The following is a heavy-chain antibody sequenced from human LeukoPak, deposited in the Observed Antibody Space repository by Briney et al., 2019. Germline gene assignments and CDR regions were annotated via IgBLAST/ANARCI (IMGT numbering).Heavy chain of an antibody. Sequence: ASVKVSCKASGYIFTGHYMHWGRQAPGQGVEWMGWINPNSGGTNYAQKFQGRVTMTRDTSITTAYMELSRLRSDDTAVYYCATISRNDSFDIWGQGTMVTASS. J-gene: IGHJ3*02. V-gene: IGHV1-2*02. CDR2: INPNSGGT. D-gene: IGHD1-14*01. CDR1: GYIFTGHY. CDR3: ATISRNDSFDI.